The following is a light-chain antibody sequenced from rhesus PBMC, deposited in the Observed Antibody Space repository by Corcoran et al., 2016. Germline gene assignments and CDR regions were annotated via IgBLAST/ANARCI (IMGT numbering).Light chain of an antibody. V-gene: IGKV1-32*01. CDR3: QHYNSLPWT. Sequence: DIQMTQSPSSLSASVGDRVTITCRASRGISSYLIWYQQKPGKAPKLLIYLANRLESGVPSRFSGSVSVTAFTLTISSLQPYDFATYYCQHYNSLPWTFGQGTKVEIK. CDR1: RGISSY. J-gene: IGKJ1*01. CDR2: LAN.